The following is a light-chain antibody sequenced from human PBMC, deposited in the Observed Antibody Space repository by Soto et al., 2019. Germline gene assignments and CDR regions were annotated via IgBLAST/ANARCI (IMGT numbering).Light chain of an antibody. Sequence: QSVLTQPPSVSAVPGQKVTISCSGSSSNIGNNYVYWYHQLPGTAPKLLISDNNKRPSGIPDLFSGSKSGTSANLGITGLQTVDEADYYCGIWDSSLSAVVFGGGSKLTVL. V-gene: IGLV1-51*01. CDR3: GIWDSSLSAVV. J-gene: IGLJ2*01. CDR2: DNN. CDR1: SSNIGNNY.